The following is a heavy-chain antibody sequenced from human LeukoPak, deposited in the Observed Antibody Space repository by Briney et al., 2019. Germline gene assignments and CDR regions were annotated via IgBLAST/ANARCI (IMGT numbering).Heavy chain of an antibody. V-gene: IGHV3-23*01. Sequence: GGSLRLSCAASGFTFSSYAMHWVRQAPGKGLEWVAGISGSGGSTYYADSVKGRFTISRDNSKNTLYLQMNSLGAEDTAVYYCAKERCTNAVCYFGSGMDVWGQGTTVTVSS. CDR2: ISGSGGST. CDR1: GFTFSSYA. J-gene: IGHJ6*02. CDR3: AKERCTNAVCYFGSGMDV. D-gene: IGHD2-8*01.